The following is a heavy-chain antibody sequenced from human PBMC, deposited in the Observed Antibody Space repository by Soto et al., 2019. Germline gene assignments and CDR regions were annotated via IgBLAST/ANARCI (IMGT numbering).Heavy chain of an antibody. Sequence: EVQLLESGGGLVQPGGSLRPSCSASGFTFTSYAMSWVRQAPGKGLAWVSGISGSGGDTTSADSVKGRFTISRDNFKNMLYLQMNSLRAEDTAVYYCAKHDFWTLYNTGLDSWGQGTLVTVSS. J-gene: IGHJ4*02. CDR1: GFTFTSYA. V-gene: IGHV3-23*01. D-gene: IGHD3-3*01. CDR3: AKHDFWTLYNTGLDS. CDR2: ISGSGGDT.